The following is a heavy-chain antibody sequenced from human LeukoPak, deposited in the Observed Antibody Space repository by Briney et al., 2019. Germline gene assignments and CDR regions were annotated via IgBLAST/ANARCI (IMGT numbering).Heavy chain of an antibody. V-gene: IGHV4-39*07. J-gene: IGHJ5*02. CDR3: PRGSSSGPYNWFDP. Sequence: WVRQAPGKGLEWIGSFYYTGRTDYNPSLKSRVTISVDTSKNQFSLKLSSVTAADTAVYFCPRGSSSGPYNWFDPWGQGTLVTVSS. CDR2: FYYTGRT. D-gene: IGHD6-19*01.